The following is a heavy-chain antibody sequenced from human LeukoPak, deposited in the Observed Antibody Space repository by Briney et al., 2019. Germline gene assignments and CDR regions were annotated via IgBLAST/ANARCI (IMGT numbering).Heavy chain of an antibody. D-gene: IGHD2-21*01. J-gene: IGHJ6*02. CDR3: ARYCGGDCYGLDV. Sequence: GGSLRLSCTASGFTFSSYWMSWVRQAPGKGLEWVANIKQDGSEKDYVDSVKGRFTISRDNAKNSLHLQMNSLRAEDTALYYCARYCGGDCYGLDVWGQGTTVTVSS. CDR2: IKQDGSEK. V-gene: IGHV3-7*01. CDR1: GFTFSSYW.